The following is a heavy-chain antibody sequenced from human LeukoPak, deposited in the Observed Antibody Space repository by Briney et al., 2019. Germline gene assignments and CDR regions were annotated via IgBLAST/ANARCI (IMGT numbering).Heavy chain of an antibody. CDR3: ARASGDTAMVTFAFDI. CDR2: IYYSGST. CDR1: GGSVSRGSYY. D-gene: IGHD5-18*01. Sequence: PSETLSLTCTVSGGSVSRGSYYWSWIRQPPGKGLEWIGYIYYSGSTNYNPSLKSRVTISVDTSKNQFSLKLSSVTAADTAVYYCARASGDTAMVTFAFDIWGQGTMVTVSS. V-gene: IGHV4-61*01. J-gene: IGHJ3*02.